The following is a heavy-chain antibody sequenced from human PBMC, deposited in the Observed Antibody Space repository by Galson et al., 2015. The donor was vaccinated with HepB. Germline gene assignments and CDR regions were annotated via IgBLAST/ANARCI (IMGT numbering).Heavy chain of an antibody. CDR2: ISSSGSTI. V-gene: IGHV3-11*01. J-gene: IGHJ4*02. CDR1: GFTFSDYY. Sequence: SLRLSCAASGFTFSDYYMSWIRQAPGKGLEWVSYISSSGSTIYYADSVKGRFTIPRDNAKNSLYLQMNSLRAEDTAVYYCASGSRIQMRTAWGGFDYWGQGTLVTVSS. D-gene: IGHD3-16*01. CDR3: ASGSRIQMRTAWGGFDY.